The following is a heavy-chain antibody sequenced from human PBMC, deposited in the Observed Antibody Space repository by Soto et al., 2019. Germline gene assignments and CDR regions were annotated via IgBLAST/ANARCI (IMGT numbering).Heavy chain of an antibody. V-gene: IGHV3-30*18. D-gene: IGHD6-6*01. CDR3: AKEPFEYSSSDHFDY. CDR1: GFTFSSYG. J-gene: IGHJ4*02. Sequence: GGSLRLSCAASGFTFSSYGMHWVRQAPGKGLEWVAVISYDGSNKYYADSVKGRFTISRDNSKNTLYLQMNSLRAEDTAVSYCAKEPFEYSSSDHFDYWGQGTLVTVSS. CDR2: ISYDGSNK.